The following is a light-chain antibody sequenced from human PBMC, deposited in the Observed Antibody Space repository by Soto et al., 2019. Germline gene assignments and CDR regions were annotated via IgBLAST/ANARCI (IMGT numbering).Light chain of an antibody. V-gene: IGKV3D-15*01. CDR3: HQYSNWPPWT. CDR1: QSVGSD. CDR2: GAS. Sequence: EIVMTQSPVTLSVSPGERATLSCRASQSVGSDLAWYKQRPGQSPSLLIFGASTRASGIPARFSASGSGTEFTLTISSLQSEDSAVYYCHQYSNWPPWTFGPGTKVDIK. J-gene: IGKJ1*01.